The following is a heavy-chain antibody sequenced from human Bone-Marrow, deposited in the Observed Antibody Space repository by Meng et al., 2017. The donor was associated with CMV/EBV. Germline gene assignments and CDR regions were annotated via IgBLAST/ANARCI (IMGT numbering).Heavy chain of an antibody. CDR1: GFPLRSYP. CDR3: ARETYYDFWSGYYGYYYYGMEV. J-gene: IGHJ6*01. Sequence: GESLKISCRASGFPLRSYPMGWVRQAPGKGLDWVSYVYSGGSGTYYAGSVKGRFTISRDNSKNTLYLQMNSLRAEDTAVYYCARETYYDFWSGYYGYYYYGMEVWGQWTTVHVSS. D-gene: IGHD3-3*01. CDR2: VYSGGSGT. V-gene: IGHV3-23*03.